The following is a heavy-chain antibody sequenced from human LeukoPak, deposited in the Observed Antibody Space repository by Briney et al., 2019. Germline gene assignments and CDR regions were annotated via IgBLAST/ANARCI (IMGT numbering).Heavy chain of an antibody. Sequence: GGSLRLSCAASGFTFSGSAMHWVRQASGKGLEWVGRIRSKANSYATAYAASVKGRFTIPRDDSKNTAYLQMNSLKTEDTAVYYCTRPNYAGDYGSSDAFDIWGQGTMVTVSS. J-gene: IGHJ3*02. D-gene: IGHD4-17*01. CDR1: GFTFSGSA. V-gene: IGHV3-73*01. CDR3: TRPNYAGDYGSSDAFDI. CDR2: IRSKANSYAT.